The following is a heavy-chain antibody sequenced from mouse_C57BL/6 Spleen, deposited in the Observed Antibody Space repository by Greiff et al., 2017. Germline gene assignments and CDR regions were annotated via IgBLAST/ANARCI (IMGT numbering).Heavy chain of an antibody. J-gene: IGHJ4*01. CDR3: ARRRGDYVAMVY. D-gene: IGHD2-13*01. CDR2: IYPGDGDT. CDR1: GYAFSSSW. Sequence: QVQLQQSGPELVKPGASVKISCKASGYAFSSSWMNWVKQRPGKGLEWIGRIYPGDGDTNYNGKFKGKATLTADKSSSTAYMQLRTLTTEDSAVYFCARRRGDYVAMVYRGQGTSGTLSS. V-gene: IGHV1-82*01.